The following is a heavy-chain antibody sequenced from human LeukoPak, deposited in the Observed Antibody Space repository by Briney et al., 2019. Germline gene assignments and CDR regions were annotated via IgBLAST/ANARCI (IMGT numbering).Heavy chain of an antibody. Sequence: SQTLSLTCTVSGGSISSGSYYWSWIRQPAGKGLELIGRIYTSGSTNYNPSLKSRVTISVDTSKNQFSLKLSSVTAADTAVYYCARDSDYYYYYMDVWGKGTTVTVSS. CDR2: IYTSGST. CDR1: GGSISSGSYY. V-gene: IGHV4-61*02. J-gene: IGHJ6*03. CDR3: ARDSDYYYYYMDV.